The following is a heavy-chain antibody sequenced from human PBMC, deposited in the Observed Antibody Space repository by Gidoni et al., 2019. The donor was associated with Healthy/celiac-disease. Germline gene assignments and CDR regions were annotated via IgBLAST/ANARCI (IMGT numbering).Heavy chain of an antibody. Sequence: EEQLVESGGGLVQPGGSLRLSCEVSGFSVSSNYMSWVRQAPGKGLEWVSVIYSGGSIYYADSVKGRFTVSRDNSKNTLYLQMNSLRAEDTAVYYCARGGSSGYYYYFDYWGQGTLVTVSS. J-gene: IGHJ4*02. D-gene: IGHD3-22*01. CDR1: GFSVSSNY. V-gene: IGHV3-66*02. CDR2: IYSGGSI. CDR3: ARGGSSGYYYYFDY.